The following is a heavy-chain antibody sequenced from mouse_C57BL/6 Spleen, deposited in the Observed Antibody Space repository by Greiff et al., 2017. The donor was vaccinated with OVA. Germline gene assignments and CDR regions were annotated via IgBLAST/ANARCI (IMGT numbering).Heavy chain of an antibody. V-gene: IGHV14-1*01. CDR3: TPNITTVVGKDY. J-gene: IGHJ4*01. CDR2: IDPEDGDT. CDR1: GFNIKDYY. D-gene: IGHD1-1*01. Sequence: VQLQQSGAELVRPGASVKLSCTASGFNIKDYYMHWVKQRPEQGLEWIGRIDPEDGDTEYAPKFQGKATMTADTSSNTAYMQLSSLTTEDTAVYYCTPNITTVVGKDYWGQGTSVTVSS.